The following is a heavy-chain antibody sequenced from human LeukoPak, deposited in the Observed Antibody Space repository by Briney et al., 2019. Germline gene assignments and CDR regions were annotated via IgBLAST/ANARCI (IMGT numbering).Heavy chain of an antibody. CDR3: ARGQLEHDY. V-gene: IGHV3-30*04. J-gene: IGHJ4*02. Sequence: GGSLRLSCAPSGFTFSNYAIHWVRQAPGKGLEWVAVVSYDGNNKYYADSVKGRFTISRDNSKNALYLQMNSLRAEDTAVYYCARGQLEHDYWGQGTLVTVSS. CDR2: VSYDGNNK. D-gene: IGHD1-1*01. CDR1: GFTFSNYA.